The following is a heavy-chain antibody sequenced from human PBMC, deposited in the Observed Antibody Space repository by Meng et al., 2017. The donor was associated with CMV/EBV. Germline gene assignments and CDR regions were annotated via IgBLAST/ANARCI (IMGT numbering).Heavy chain of an antibody. CDR1: DGSVSSGSYY. D-gene: IGHD3-3*01. Sequence: GSLRLSCTVSDGSVSSGSYYWSWIRQPPGKGLEWIGYIYYSGSTNYNPSLKSRVTISVDTSKNQFSLKLSSVTAADTAVYYCARAATIFEYYGMDVWGQGTTVTVSS. V-gene: IGHV4-61*01. CDR2: IYYSGST. J-gene: IGHJ6*02. CDR3: ARAATIFEYYGMDV.